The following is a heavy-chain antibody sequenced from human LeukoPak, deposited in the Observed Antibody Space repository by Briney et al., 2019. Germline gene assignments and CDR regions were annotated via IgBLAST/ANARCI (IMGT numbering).Heavy chain of an antibody. CDR1: GGSISSYY. J-gene: IGHJ5*02. D-gene: IGHD3-22*01. CDR3: ARSTYYYDSSGYYYWFDP. V-gene: IGHV4-39*01. CDR2: IYYSGST. Sequence: PSETLSLTCTVSGGSISSYYWSWIRQPPGKGLEWIGSIYYSGSTYYNPSLKSRVTISVDTSKNQFSLKLSSVTAADTAVYYCARSTYYYDSSGYYYWFDPWGQGTLVTVSS.